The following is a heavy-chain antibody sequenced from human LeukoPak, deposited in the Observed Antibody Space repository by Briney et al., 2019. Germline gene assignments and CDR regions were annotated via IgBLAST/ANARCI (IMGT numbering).Heavy chain of an antibody. CDR3: AKVGLRFLEWWNQFDP. D-gene: IGHD3-3*01. CDR1: GFTFSSYA. CDR2: ISGSGGST. V-gene: IGHV3-23*01. J-gene: IGHJ5*02. Sequence: GGSLRLSCAASGFTFSSYAMSWVRQAPGKGLEWVSAISGSGGSTYYADSVKGRFTISRDNPKNTLYLQMNSLRAEDTAVYYCAKVGLRFLEWWNQFDPWGQGTLVTVSS.